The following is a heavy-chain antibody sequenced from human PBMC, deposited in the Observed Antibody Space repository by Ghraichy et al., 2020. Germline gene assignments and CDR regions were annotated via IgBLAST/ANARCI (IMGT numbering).Heavy chain of an antibody. CDR1: GFTFISYS. Sequence: GESLNISCAASGFTFISYSMNWVRQAPGKGLEWVAAISRSSDYIHYADSVRGRFTISRDIADSSLYLQMNSLRVEDTAVYYCARGLQWEPPDYWGQGTLVTVSS. CDR2: ISRSSDYI. V-gene: IGHV3-21*01. CDR3: ARGLQWEPPDY. D-gene: IGHD1-26*01. J-gene: IGHJ4*02.